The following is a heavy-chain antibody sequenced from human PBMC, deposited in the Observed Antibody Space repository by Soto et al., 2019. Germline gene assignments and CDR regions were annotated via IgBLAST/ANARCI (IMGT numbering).Heavy chain of an antibody. CDR1: GGSISSYY. CDR2: IYYSGST. CDR3: ARLIRIAAAGTNCFDP. D-gene: IGHD6-13*01. V-gene: IGHV4-59*12. J-gene: IGHJ5*02. Sequence: SETLSLTYTVSGGSISSYYWSWIRQPPGKGLEWIGYIYYSGSTNYNPSLRTRGTISVDTSKNQFSLKLSSVTAADTAVYYCARLIRIAAAGTNCFDPWGQGTLLSVSS.